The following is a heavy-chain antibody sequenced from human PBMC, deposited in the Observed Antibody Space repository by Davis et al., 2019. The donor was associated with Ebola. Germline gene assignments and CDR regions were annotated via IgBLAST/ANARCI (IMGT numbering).Heavy chain of an antibody. CDR1: GFTFSDFH. CDR3: ARDLAADARAMDV. CDR2: IPDDSVFT. J-gene: IGHJ6*02. Sequence: GESLKISCAASGFTFSDFHMSWIRQAPGKGLAWVSFIPDDSVFTTYAGSVKGRLTISRDNAKNSLYLQMNSLTAEDTGVYYCARDLAADARAMDVWGPGTTVTVSS. V-gene: IGHV3-11*06. D-gene: IGHD6-13*01.